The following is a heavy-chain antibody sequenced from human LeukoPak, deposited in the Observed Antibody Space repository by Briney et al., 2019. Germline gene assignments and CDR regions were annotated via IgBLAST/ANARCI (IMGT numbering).Heavy chain of an antibody. CDR1: GYTFTSYY. V-gene: IGHV1-46*01. Sequence: GASVKVSCTASGYTFTSYYMHWVRQAPGQGLEWMGIINPSGGSTSYAQKFQGRVTMTRDTSTSTVYMELSSLRSEDTAVYYCARADSSSWYPNPYYYYGMDVWGQGTTVTVSS. CDR2: INPSGGST. J-gene: IGHJ6*02. CDR3: ARADSSSWYPNPYYYYGMDV. D-gene: IGHD6-13*01.